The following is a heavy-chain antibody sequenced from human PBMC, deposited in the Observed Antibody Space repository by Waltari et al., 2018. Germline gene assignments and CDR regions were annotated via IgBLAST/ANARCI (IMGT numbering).Heavy chain of an antibody. CDR1: GYSISSGYY. CDR3: ARALSGGDRPSWFDP. V-gene: IGHV4-38-2*02. D-gene: IGHD3-10*01. J-gene: IGHJ5*02. CDR2: IYHSGST. Sequence: QVQLQESGPGLVKPSESLSLTCTVSGYSISSGYYWGWIRQPPGKGLEWIGSIYHSGSTYYSPSLKSRVTISVDTSKNQFSLKLSSVTAADTAMYYCARALSGGDRPSWFDPWGQGTLVTVSS.